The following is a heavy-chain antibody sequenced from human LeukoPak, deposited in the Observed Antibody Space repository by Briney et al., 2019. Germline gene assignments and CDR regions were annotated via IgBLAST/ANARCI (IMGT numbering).Heavy chain of an antibody. D-gene: IGHD4-17*01. CDR2: IWYDGGNK. Sequence: GGSLRLSCAASGFTFSSYGMHWVRQAPGKGLEWVAVIWYDGGNKYYADSVKGRFTISRDNSKNTLYLQMNSLRAEDTAVYYCAREATVTIRMYYFDYWGQGTLVTVSS. V-gene: IGHV3-33*01. J-gene: IGHJ4*02. CDR3: AREATVTIRMYYFDY. CDR1: GFTFSSYG.